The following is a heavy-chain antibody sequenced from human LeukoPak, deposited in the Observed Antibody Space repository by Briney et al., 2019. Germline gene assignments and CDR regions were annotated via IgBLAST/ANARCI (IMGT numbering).Heavy chain of an antibody. CDR1: GFTFSSYG. V-gene: IGHV3-30*02. D-gene: IGHD2/OR15-2a*01. CDR2: IRYDGSNK. CDR3: ANQDSTEYSYYFDF. Sequence: GGSLRLSCVASGFTFSSYGMHWVRQAPGKGLEWVSFIRYDGSNKYYADSVKGRLTISRDNSKNTLYLQMNSLRAEDTAVYYCANQDSTEYSYYFDFWGQETLVTVSS. J-gene: IGHJ4*02.